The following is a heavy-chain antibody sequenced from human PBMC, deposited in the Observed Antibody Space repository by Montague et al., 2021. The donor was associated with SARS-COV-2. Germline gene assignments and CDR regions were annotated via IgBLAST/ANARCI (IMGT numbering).Heavy chain of an antibody. D-gene: IGHD2-15*01. CDR3: ARAGWRCSGGSCYSQGGFDY. V-gene: IGHV3-30-3*01. Sequence: SLRLSCAASGFIFSSYAMHWVRQAPGKGLEWVAVISYDGSNKFYADSVKGRFTISRDNSKNTLYLQMSSLRAEDTAVYYCARAGWRCSGGSCYSQGGFDYWGQGTLVTVSS. CDR1: GFIFSSYA. J-gene: IGHJ4*02. CDR2: ISYDGSNK.